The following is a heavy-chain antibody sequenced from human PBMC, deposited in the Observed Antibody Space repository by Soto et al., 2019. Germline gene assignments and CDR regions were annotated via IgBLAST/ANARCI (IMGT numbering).Heavy chain of an antibody. J-gene: IGHJ5*02. Sequence: PRRSLRLYCLAPGFTATCHRNNLFAMNWVRQAPGKGLEWVSSISGGGSSTYYADSVKGRFTVSRDNSKNTLYLEMNSLGDDDTAVXYCAKGQYIPIFDHFDPWGPGTLFTVS. D-gene: IGHD3-3*01. CDR3: AKGQYIPIFDHFDP. V-gene: IGHV3-23*01. CDR1: GFTATCHRNNLFA. CDR2: ISGGGSST.